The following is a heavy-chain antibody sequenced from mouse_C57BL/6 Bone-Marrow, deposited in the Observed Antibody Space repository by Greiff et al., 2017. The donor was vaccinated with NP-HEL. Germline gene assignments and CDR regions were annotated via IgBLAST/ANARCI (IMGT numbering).Heavy chain of an antibody. CDR2: ISSGGSYT. Sequence: EVQVVESGGDLVKPGGSLKLSCAASGFTFSSYGMSWVRQTPDKRLEWVATISSGGSYTYCPDSVKGRFTISRDNAKNTLYLQMSSLKSEDTAMYYCARHQNYGSSYDYWYFDVWGTGTTVTVSS. CDR3: ARHQNYGSSYDYWYFDV. J-gene: IGHJ1*03. V-gene: IGHV5-6*01. D-gene: IGHD1-1*01. CDR1: GFTFSSYG.